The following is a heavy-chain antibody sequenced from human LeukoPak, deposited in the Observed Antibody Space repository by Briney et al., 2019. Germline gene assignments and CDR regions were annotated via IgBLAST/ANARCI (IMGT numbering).Heavy chain of an antibody. V-gene: IGHV1-2*06. CDR3: AREIDYYDSSGYHYVHAFDI. D-gene: IGHD3-22*01. J-gene: IGHJ3*02. CDR1: GYTFTGYY. Sequence: ASVKVSCKASGYTFTGYYMHWVRQAPGQGLEWMGRINPNSGGTNYAQKFQGRVTMTRDTSISTAYMELSRLRSDDTAVYYCAREIDYYDSSGYHYVHAFDIWGQGTMVTVSS. CDR2: INPNSGGT.